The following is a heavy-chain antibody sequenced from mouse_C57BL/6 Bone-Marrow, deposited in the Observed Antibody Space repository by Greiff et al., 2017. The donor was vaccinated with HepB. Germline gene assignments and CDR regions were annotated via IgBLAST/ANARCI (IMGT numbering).Heavy chain of an antibody. CDR3: ARDDDYDVWFAY. CDR1: GYSITSGYY. V-gene: IGHV3-6*01. J-gene: IGHJ3*01. D-gene: IGHD2-4*01. CDR2: ISYDGSN. Sequence: EVQLVESGPGLVKPSQSLSLTCSVTGYSITSGYYWNWIRQFPGNKLEWMGYISYDGSNNYNPSLKNRISITRDTPKNQFFLKLNSVTTEDTATYYCARDDDYDVWFAYWGQGTLVTVSA.